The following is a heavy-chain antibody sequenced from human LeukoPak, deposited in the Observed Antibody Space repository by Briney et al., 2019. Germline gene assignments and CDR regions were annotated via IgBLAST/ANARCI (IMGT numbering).Heavy chain of an antibody. CDR2: ISGSGGST. CDR3: AKDYTSGWYDY. J-gene: IGHJ4*02. V-gene: IGHV3-23*01. D-gene: IGHD6-19*01. CDR1: GFTLSSYA. Sequence: GGSLRLSCAASGFTLSSYAMSWVRQSPGKGLEWVSVISGSGGSTNYADSVKGRFTISRDNSKNTLYLQMNSLRAEDTAVYYCAKDYTSGWYDYWGQGTLVTVSS.